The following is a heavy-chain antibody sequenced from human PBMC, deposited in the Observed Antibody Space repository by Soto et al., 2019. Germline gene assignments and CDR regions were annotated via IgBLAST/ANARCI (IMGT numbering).Heavy chain of an antibody. D-gene: IGHD2-15*01. J-gene: IGHJ5*02. Sequence: SETLSLTCTVSGGSISSGGYYWSWIRQHPGKGLEWIGYIYYSGSTYYNPSLKSRVTISVDTSKNQFSLKLSSVTAADTAVYYCARILGGYCSGGSCYYWFDPWGQGTLVTVSS. CDR2: IYYSGST. V-gene: IGHV4-31*03. CDR3: ARILGGYCSGGSCYYWFDP. CDR1: GGSISSGGYY.